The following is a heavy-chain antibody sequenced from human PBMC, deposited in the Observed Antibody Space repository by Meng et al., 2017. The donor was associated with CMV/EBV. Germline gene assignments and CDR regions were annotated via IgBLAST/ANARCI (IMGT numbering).Heavy chain of an antibody. Sequence: GESLKISCAASGFTFSSYSMNWVRQAPGKGLEWVSSISSSSSYIYYADSVKGRFTISRDNAKNSLYLQMNSLRAEDTAVYYCARQIFGVVRGMDVWGQGTMVTVSS. V-gene: IGHV3-21*01. CDR2: ISSSSSYI. CDR1: GFTFSSYS. D-gene: IGHD3-3*01. CDR3: ARQIFGVVRGMDV. J-gene: IGHJ6*02.